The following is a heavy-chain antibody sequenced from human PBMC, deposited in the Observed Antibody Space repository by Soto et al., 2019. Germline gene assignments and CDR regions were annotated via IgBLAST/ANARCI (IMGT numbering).Heavy chain of an antibody. CDR1: GGSITSYY. D-gene: IGHD3-10*01. CDR3: ARHAYGSGFYYGMNV. J-gene: IGHJ6*02. V-gene: IGHV4-59*08. Sequence: SETLSLTFTVSGGSITSYYWSWIRQPPGKGLEWLGYIYYTGSTNYNPSLKSRVTISLDTSKNQFSLKLSSVTAADTAVYYCARHAYGSGFYYGMNVWGQGTTVTVS. CDR2: IYYTGST.